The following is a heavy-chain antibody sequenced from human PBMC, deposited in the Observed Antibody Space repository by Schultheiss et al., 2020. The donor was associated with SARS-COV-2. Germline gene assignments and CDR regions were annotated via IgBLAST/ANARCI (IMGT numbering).Heavy chain of an antibody. CDR1: GDARKSHD. Sequence: SETLSLTCTVSGDARKSHDWTWIRQPPGKGLEWIAHIYYTGTATYNPSLRSRATISVDTSKNQFSLKLTSVTAADTAVYYCARHYGSGTYPLDYWGQGTLGTVAS. V-gene: IGHV4-59*11. D-gene: IGHD3-10*01. CDR2: IYYTGTA. J-gene: IGHJ4*02. CDR3: ARHYGSGTYPLDY.